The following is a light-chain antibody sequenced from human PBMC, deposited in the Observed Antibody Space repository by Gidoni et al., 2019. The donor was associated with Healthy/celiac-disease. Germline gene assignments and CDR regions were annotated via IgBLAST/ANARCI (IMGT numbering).Light chain of an antibody. V-gene: IGKV3-20*01. CDR1: QSVSSSY. J-gene: IGKJ5*01. CDR3: QQYGSSPPVT. CDR2: GAS. Sequence: EIVLTQSPGTLSLSPGERATLSCRASQSVSSSYFAWYQQKPGQAPRLLFYGASSRATGIPDRFSGSGSGTDFTLTISRLEPEDFAVYYCQQYGSSPPVTFGQGTRLEIK.